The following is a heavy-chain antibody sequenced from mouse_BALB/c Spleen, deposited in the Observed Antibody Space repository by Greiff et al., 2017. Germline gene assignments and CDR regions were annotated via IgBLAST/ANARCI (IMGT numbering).Heavy chain of an antibody. J-gene: IGHJ3*01. Sequence: EVHLVESGGGLVKPGGSLKLSCAASGFTFSSYTMSWVRQTPEKRLEWVATISSGGSYTYYPDSVKGRFTISRDNAKNTLYLQMSSLKSEDTAMYYCTRDGGNYWFAYWGQGTLVTVSA. CDR3: TRDGGNYWFAY. CDR1: GFTFSSYT. V-gene: IGHV5-6-4*01. CDR2: ISSGGSYT. D-gene: IGHD2-1*01.